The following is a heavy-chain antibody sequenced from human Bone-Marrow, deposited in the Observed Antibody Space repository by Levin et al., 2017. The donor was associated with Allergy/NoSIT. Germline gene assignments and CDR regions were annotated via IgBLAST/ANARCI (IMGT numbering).Heavy chain of an antibody. Sequence: PGGSLRLSCVASGIIVTTKYMSWVRQAPGKGLEWVSVIYSGGSTIYADSVKGRFTISRDKSTNTAFLQMNTLRAEDTAVYYCAVSELVGVTAGFDIWGQGTMVTGSS. CDR3: AVSELVGVTAGFDI. J-gene: IGHJ3*02. CDR2: IYSGGST. CDR1: GIIVTTKY. V-gene: IGHV3-53*01. D-gene: IGHD1-26*01.